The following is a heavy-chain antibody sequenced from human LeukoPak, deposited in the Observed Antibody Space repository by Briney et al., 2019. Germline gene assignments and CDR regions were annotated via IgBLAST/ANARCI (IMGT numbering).Heavy chain of an antibody. CDR1: GSISGYY. CDR2: IYTSGST. V-gene: IGHV4-4*09. CDR3: ARAHPSGYFDY. Sequence: SETLSLTCTVSGSISGYYWSWIRQPPGKGLEWIGYIYTSGSTNYNPSLESRVTISVDMSKNQFSLDLSSVTAADTAVYYCARAHPSGYFDYWGQGTLVTVSS. J-gene: IGHJ4*02. D-gene: IGHD3-10*01.